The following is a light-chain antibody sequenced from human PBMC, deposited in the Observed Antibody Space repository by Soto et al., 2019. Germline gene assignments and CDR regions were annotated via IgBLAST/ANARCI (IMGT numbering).Light chain of an antibody. J-gene: IGLJ1*01. CDR1: SSDVGGYNY. Sequence: QSALTQPRSVSGSPGQSVTISCTGTSSDVGGYNYVSWYQQHPGKAPKVMIYDVSERPSGVPDRFSGSKSGNTASLTISGLQAEDEADYYCCSYAGSPRYVPGTGTKLTVL. CDR2: DVS. CDR3: CSYAGSPRYV. V-gene: IGLV2-11*01.